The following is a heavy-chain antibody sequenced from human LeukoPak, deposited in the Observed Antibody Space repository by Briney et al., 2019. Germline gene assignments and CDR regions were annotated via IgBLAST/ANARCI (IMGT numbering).Heavy chain of an antibody. CDR3: ARGGPAAGRFDY. J-gene: IGHJ4*02. Sequence: GGSLRLSCAVSGFTVSSNYMSWVRQAPGKGLEWVSVIYSGGSTYYADSVKGRFTISRDNSKNTLYLQMNSLRAEDTAVYYCARGGPAAGRFDYWGQGTLVTVSS. CDR2: IYSGGST. CDR1: GFTVSSNY. V-gene: IGHV3-66*01. D-gene: IGHD6-13*01.